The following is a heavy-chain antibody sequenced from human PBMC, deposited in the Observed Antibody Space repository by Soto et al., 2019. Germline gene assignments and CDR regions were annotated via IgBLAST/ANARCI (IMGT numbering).Heavy chain of an antibody. D-gene: IGHD6-13*01. V-gene: IGHV3-23*01. CDR1: GFTFSSYA. CDR3: AKDSTEYSSSWYYDY. CDR2: ISGSGGST. J-gene: IGHJ4*02. Sequence: GGSLRLSCAASGFTFSSYAMSWVRQAPGKGLEWVSAISGSGGSTYYADSVKGRFTISRDNSKNTLYLQMNSLRAEDTAVYYCAKDSTEYSSSWYYDYWGQGTLVTVSS.